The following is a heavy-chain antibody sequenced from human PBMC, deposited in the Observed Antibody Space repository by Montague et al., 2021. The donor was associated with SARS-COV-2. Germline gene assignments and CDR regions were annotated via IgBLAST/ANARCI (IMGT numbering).Heavy chain of an antibody. CDR2: ISYDGSNK. CDR3: AREGIVGATGFDY. Sequence: SLRLSCAASGFTFSSYAMHWVRQAPGKGLEWVAVISYDGSNKYYADSVKGRFTISRDNSKNTLYLQMNSLRAEDKAVYYCAREGIVGATGFDYWGQGTLVTVSS. V-gene: IGHV3-30*04. D-gene: IGHD1-26*01. CDR1: GFTFSSYA. J-gene: IGHJ4*02.